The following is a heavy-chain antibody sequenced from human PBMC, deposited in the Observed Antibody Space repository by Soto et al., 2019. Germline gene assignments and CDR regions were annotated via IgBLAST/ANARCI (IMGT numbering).Heavy chain of an antibody. CDR3: ARDHDYGDSNNWFDP. D-gene: IGHD4-17*01. V-gene: IGHV4-59*01. J-gene: IGHJ5*02. Sequence: SETLSLTCTVSGGSISSYYWSWIRQPPGKGLEWIGYIYYSGSTNYNPSLKSRVTISVDTSKSQFSLKLSSVTAADTAVYYCARDHDYGDSNNWFDPWGQGTLVTVSS. CDR2: IYYSGST. CDR1: GGSISSYY.